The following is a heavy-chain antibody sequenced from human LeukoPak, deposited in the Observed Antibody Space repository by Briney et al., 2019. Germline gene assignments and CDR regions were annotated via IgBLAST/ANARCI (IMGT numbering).Heavy chain of an antibody. CDR2: INSDGSST. D-gene: IGHD4-17*01. J-gene: IGHJ4*02. Sequence: GGSLRLSCAASGFTFSSYAMHWVRQAPGKWLVWVSRINSDGSSTSYADSVKGRFTISRDNAKNTLYLQMNSLRAEDTAVYYCAREDDYGDYLTPPDYWGQGTLVTVSS. V-gene: IGHV3-74*01. CDR3: AREDDYGDYLTPPDY. CDR1: GFTFSSYA.